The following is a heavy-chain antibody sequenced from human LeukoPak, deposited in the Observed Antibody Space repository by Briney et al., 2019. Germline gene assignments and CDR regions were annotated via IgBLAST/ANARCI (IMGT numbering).Heavy chain of an antibody. CDR3: AASRYDSSGYYLPPFDY. Sequence: SETLSLTCTVSGGSISSGGYSWSWIRQHPGKGLEWIGYIYYSGSTYYNPSLKSRVTISVDTSKNQFSLKLSSVTAADTAVYYCAASRYDSSGYYLPPFDYWGQGTLVTVSS. CDR1: GGSISSGGYS. CDR2: IYYSGST. D-gene: IGHD3-22*01. V-gene: IGHV4-31*03. J-gene: IGHJ4*02.